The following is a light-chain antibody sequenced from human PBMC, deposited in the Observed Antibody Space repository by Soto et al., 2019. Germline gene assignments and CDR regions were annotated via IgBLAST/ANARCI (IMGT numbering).Light chain of an antibody. Sequence: EMVMTQSPATLSVSPGERVTLSCRASESVHRNLAWYQQKPGQGPSLLIYYASTRATGVPDRFTGSGSGTEFTLTISSLQSEDFGVYHSQHYSNWPPTFGPGTKVEIK. CDR1: ESVHRN. CDR3: QHYSNWPPT. J-gene: IGKJ3*01. V-gene: IGKV3-15*01. CDR2: YAS.